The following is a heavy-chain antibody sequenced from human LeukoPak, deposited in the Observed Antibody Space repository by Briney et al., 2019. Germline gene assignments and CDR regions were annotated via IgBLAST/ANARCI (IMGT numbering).Heavy chain of an antibody. V-gene: IGHV3-23*01. Sequence: GGSLRLSCAASGFTFSNYAMSWVRQAPGKGLEWVSAISGIGGSTYYADSVKGRFTISRDNSKNTLYLQMNSLRAEDTAVYYCAKLAYCTDNVCYHWSTGYFDYWGQGTLVTVSS. D-gene: IGHD2-8*01. J-gene: IGHJ4*02. CDR2: ISGIGGST. CDR3: AKLAYCTDNVCYHWSTGYFDY. CDR1: GFTFSNYA.